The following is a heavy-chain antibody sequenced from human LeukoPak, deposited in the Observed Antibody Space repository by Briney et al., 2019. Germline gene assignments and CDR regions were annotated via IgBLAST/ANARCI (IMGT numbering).Heavy chain of an antibody. Sequence: ASVKVSCKVSGYTFTDYYMHWVQQAPGKGLEWMGLVDPEDGETVYAEKFQGRVTITADTSTDTAYMELSSLRSEDTAVYYCATRDSSSPIDYWGQGTLVTVSS. CDR1: GYTFTDYY. J-gene: IGHJ4*02. D-gene: IGHD6-13*01. CDR2: VDPEDGET. CDR3: ATRDSSSPIDY. V-gene: IGHV1-69-2*01.